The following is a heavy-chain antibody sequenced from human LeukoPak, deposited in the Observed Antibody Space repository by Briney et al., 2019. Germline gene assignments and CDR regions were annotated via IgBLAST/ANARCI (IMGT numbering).Heavy chain of an antibody. Sequence: SGPTLANPTQTLTLTCTFSGFSLTTRGVAVGWLRQPPGKALEWLALIYWNDERRYRPSLKNRLTITKDTSKNQVVLEMTDMDPADTASYVCAHDHEYRIDVWGPGTTVTVSS. J-gene: IGHJ6*02. CDR1: GFSLTTRGVA. V-gene: IGHV2-5*01. CDR2: IYWNDER. CDR3: AHDHEYRIDV. D-gene: IGHD6-6*01.